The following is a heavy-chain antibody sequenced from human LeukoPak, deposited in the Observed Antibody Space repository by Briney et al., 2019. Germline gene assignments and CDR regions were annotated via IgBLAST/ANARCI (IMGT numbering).Heavy chain of an antibody. V-gene: IGHV3-23*01. CDR1: GFTFSSSA. D-gene: IGHD6-19*01. CDR3: ARGLAVAGYYDTHYFDY. Sequence: GGSLRLSCAASGFTFSSSAMSWVRQVPGKGLEWVSGISASGGSTYYADSVRGRFTISRDNSKNTLYVQMNSLRDEDTAVYYCARGLAVAGYYDTHYFDYWGQGTLVTVSS. J-gene: IGHJ4*02. CDR2: ISASGGST.